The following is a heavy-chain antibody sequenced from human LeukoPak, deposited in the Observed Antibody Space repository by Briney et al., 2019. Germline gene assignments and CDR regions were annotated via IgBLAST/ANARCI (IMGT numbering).Heavy chain of an antibody. J-gene: IGHJ6*02. D-gene: IGHD4-17*01. CDR1: GFTVSSKY. V-gene: IGHV3-66*04. CDR3: ASHTVNYYYGMDV. Sequence: GGSLRLSCAASGFTVSSKYTSWVRQAPGKGLEWVSIIYSGGSTYYADSVKGRFTISRDNSKNTVYLQMNSLRAEDTAVYHCASHTVNYYYGMDVWGQGTTVTVSS. CDR2: IYSGGST.